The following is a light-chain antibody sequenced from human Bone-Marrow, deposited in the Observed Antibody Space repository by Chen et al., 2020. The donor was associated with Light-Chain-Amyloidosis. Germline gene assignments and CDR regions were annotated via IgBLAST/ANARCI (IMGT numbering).Light chain of an antibody. Sequence: QSALTQPASVSGSPGQSITISCSGISSDVGNYNHVSWYQQHPGKAPKLLIYEVSNRPSGFSSRFYGSKSGNTASLTISGLQAEDEAFYYCTSYTGTLVFGGGTKLTVL. CDR1: SSDVGNYNH. CDR3: TSYTGTLV. CDR2: EVS. V-gene: IGLV2-14*01. J-gene: IGLJ3*02.